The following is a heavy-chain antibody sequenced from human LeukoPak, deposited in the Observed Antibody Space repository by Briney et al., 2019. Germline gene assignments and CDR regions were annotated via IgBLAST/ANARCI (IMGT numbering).Heavy chain of an antibody. CDR3: AKSGLNRFDY. D-gene: IGHD2-15*01. CDR2: ISGSGTGGAT. V-gene: IGHV3-23*01. Sequence: GGSLRLSCAASGFTFSNYAMSWVRQAPGKGLEWVSNISGSGTGGATYYADSVKGRFAISRDNSKNTLYLQMNSLRAEDTAVYYCAKSGLNRFDYWGQGTLVTVSS. CDR1: GFTFSNYA. J-gene: IGHJ4*02.